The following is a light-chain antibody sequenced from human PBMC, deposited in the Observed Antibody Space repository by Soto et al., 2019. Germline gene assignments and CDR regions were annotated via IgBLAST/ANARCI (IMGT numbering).Light chain of an antibody. J-gene: IGLJ1*01. V-gene: IGLV2-8*01. CDR3: TSYAGGNNV. CDR1: STDVGGHDY. CDR2: EVN. Sequence: QSVLTQPPSASGSPGQSVTISCTGTSTDVGGHDYVSWYQQHPGKVPKLMIYEVNKRPSGVPDRFSGSKSGNTASLTVSGLQPEDEADYYCTSYAGGNNVFGTGTKLTVL.